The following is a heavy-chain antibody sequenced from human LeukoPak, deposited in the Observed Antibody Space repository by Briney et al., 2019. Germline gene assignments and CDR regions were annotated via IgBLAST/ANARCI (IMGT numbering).Heavy chain of an antibody. CDR2: INPNSGST. V-gene: IGHV1-2*02. CDR1: GYTFTGYY. CDR3: ARRGNYGDYFDY. Sequence: EASVKVSCKASGYTFTGYYMHWVRQAPGQGLEWMGWINPNSGSTNYAQKFQGRVTMTRDTSISTAFVDLSRLRSDDTAVYYCARRGNYGDYFDYWGQGTLVTVSS. J-gene: IGHJ4*02. D-gene: IGHD4-17*01.